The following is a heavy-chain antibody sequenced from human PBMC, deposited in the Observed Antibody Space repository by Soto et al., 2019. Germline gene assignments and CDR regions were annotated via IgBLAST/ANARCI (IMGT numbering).Heavy chain of an antibody. Sequence: QVQLVESGGGVVQPGRSLRLSCAASGFTFSSYAMHWVRQAPGKGLEWVAVISYDGSNKYYADSVKGRFTISRDNSKNTRYLQMNSLRAEDTAVYYCARDVVAAAGTLDYWGQGTLVTVSS. V-gene: IGHV3-30-3*01. CDR3: ARDVVAAAGTLDY. CDR1: GFTFSSYA. D-gene: IGHD6-13*01. CDR2: ISYDGSNK. J-gene: IGHJ4*02.